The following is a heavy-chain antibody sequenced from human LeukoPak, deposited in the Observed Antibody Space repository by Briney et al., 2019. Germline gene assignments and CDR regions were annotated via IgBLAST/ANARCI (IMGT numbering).Heavy chain of an antibody. Sequence: SETLSLTCTVSGGSISSYYWSWIRQPAGKGLEWIGRIYTSGSTNYNPSLKSRVTMSVDTSKNQFSLKLSSVTAADTAVYYCARIAYCSGGSCSTTYYYGMDVWGQGTTVTVSS. CDR3: ARIAYCSGGSCSTTYYYGMDV. CDR1: GGSISSYY. D-gene: IGHD2-15*01. CDR2: IYTSGST. J-gene: IGHJ6*02. V-gene: IGHV4-4*07.